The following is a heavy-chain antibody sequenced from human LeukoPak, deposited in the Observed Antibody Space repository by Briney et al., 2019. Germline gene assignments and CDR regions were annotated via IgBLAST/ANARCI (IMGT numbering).Heavy chain of an antibody. Sequence: ASVKASCKASGYTFTNFYIHWVRQAPGQGLEWMGIINPSGGSTSYAQKFQGRVTMTRDTSTSTVYMKLSSLRSEDTALYYCARGLMAGNTALFDYWGQGTLVTVSS. CDR2: INPSGGST. V-gene: IGHV1-46*01. J-gene: IGHJ4*02. CDR3: ARGLMAGNTALFDY. CDR1: GYTFTNFY. D-gene: IGHD5-24*01.